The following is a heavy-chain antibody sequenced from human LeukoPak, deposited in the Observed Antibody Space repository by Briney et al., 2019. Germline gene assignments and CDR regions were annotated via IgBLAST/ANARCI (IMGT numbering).Heavy chain of an antibody. CDR1: GFTFDDYG. CDR2: INWNGGST. J-gene: IGHJ3*02. D-gene: IGHD3/OR15-3a*01. Sequence: RPGGSLRLSCAASGFTFDDYGMSWVRHAPGKGLEWVSGINWNGGSTGYADSVKGRFTISRDNAKNSLYLQMNSLRAEDTALYYCARDFLGPGNDAFDIWGQGTMVTVSS. CDR3: ARDFLGPGNDAFDI. V-gene: IGHV3-20*04.